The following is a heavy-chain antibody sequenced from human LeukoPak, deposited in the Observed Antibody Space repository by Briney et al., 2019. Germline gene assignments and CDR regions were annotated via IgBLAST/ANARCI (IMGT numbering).Heavy chain of an antibody. CDR1: GGTFSSYA. Sequence: SVKVSCKASGGTFSSYAISWVRQAPGQGLERMGRIIPIFGTANYAQKFQGRVTITTDESTSTAYMELSSLRSEDTAVYYCARGESIAAADPFDYWGQGTLVTVSS. CDR3: ARGESIAAADPFDY. D-gene: IGHD6-13*01. J-gene: IGHJ4*02. V-gene: IGHV1-69*05. CDR2: IIPIFGTA.